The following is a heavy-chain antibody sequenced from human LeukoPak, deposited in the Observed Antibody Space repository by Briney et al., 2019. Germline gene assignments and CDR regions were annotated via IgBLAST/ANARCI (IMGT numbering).Heavy chain of an antibody. CDR3: ARVRNGYGPRSLDY. V-gene: IGHV1-2*02. CDR2: INPNSGGT. J-gene: IGHJ4*02. Sequence: ASVKVSCKASGYTFTGYYMHWVRQAPGQGLEWMGWINPNSGGTNYAQKFQGRVTMTRDTSISTAYMELSRLRSDDTAVYYCARVRNGYGPRSLDYWGQGTLVTVSS. D-gene: IGHD1-14*01. CDR1: GYTFTGYY.